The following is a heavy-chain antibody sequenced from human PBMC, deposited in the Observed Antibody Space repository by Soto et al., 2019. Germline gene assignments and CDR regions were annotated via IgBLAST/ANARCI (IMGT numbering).Heavy chain of an antibody. J-gene: IGHJ3*01. CDR3: ARGYFGGGGCYLCRDAFAV. CDR2: INPSSTHI. V-gene: IGHV3-21*01. D-gene: IGHD2-15*01. CDR1: GFTFSSYH. Sequence: EVQLVESGGGLVVPGGSLSLSCVASGFTFSSYHMSWVRQAPGKGLEWVSSINPSSTHIYYADSVRGRFAISRDHSKNSLYLQMNSLRTEDAAVYYCARGYFGGGGCYLCRDAFAVWGQGTLVTVSS.